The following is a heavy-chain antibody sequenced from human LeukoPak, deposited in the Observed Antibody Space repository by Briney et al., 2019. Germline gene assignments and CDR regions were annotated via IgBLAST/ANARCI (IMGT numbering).Heavy chain of an antibody. V-gene: IGHV3-30*18. D-gene: IGHD5-18*01. CDR3: AKDHGLIQLWLLIDY. CDR2: ISYDGSNK. J-gene: IGHJ4*02. CDR1: GFTFSSYS. Sequence: GGSLRLSCAASGFTFSSYSMNWVRQAPGKGLEWVAVISYDGSNKYYADSVKGRFTISRDNSKDTLYLQMNSLRAEDTAVYYCAKDHGLIQLWLLIDYWGQGTLVTVSS.